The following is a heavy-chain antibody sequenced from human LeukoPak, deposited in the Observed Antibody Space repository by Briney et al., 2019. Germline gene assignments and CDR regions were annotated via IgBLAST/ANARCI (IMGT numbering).Heavy chain of an antibody. V-gene: IGHV1-2*06. D-gene: IGHD6-19*01. Sequence: ASVKVSCKASDYTFTAYYIHWVRQAPGQGLEWMGRIDPNSGDTSYVQKFQGRVTMIRDTSISTAHMDLSGLISDDTAVYYCATSVAVAGSFDYWGQGTLVTVSS. J-gene: IGHJ4*02. CDR1: DYTFTAYY. CDR3: ATSVAVAGSFDY. CDR2: IDPNSGDT.